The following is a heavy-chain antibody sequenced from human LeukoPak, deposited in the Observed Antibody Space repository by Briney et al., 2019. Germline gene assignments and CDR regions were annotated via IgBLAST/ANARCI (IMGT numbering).Heavy chain of an antibody. CDR3: ARSPYDYVWGSYRSRFDY. V-gene: IGHV3-9*01. CDR1: GFTFDDYA. D-gene: IGHD3-16*02. Sequence: GGSLRLSCAASGFTFDDYAMHWVRQAPGKGLEWVSGISWNSGSIGYADSVKGRFTISRDNAKNSLYLQMNSLRAEDTAVYYCARSPYDYVWGSYRSRFDYWGQGTLVTVSS. CDR2: ISWNSGSI. J-gene: IGHJ4*02.